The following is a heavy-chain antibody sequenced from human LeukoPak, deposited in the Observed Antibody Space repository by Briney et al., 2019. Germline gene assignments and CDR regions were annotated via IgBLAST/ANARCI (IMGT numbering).Heavy chain of an antibody. CDR2: ISSSVSTT. Sequence: GGSLRLSCAASGFTFSDYYMSWFRQAPGKGLEWVSYISSSVSTTYYADSVRGRFTISRDNAKNSLYLQVSSLRAEDTAVYYCARLAFKEAAGTVDNWGQGTLVTVSS. CDR3: ARLAFKEAAGTVDN. J-gene: IGHJ4*02. D-gene: IGHD6-13*01. V-gene: IGHV3-11*01. CDR1: GFTFSDYY.